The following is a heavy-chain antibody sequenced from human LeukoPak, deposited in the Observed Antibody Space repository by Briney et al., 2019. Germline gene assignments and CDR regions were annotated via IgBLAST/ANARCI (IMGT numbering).Heavy chain of an antibody. J-gene: IGHJ4*02. CDR1: GYSFTSYW. V-gene: IGHV5-51*01. D-gene: IGHD1-26*01. Sequence: GESLKISCKGSGYSFTSYWIGWVRPMPGKGLEWMGIIYPGDSDTRYSPSFQGQVTISADKSISTAYLQWSSLKASDTAMYYCAAHSGSSIFRFDYWGQGTLVTVSS. CDR3: AAHSGSSIFRFDY. CDR2: IYPGDSDT.